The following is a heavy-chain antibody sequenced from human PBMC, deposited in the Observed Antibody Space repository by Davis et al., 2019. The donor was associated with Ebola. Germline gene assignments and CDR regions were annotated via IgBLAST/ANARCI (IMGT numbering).Heavy chain of an antibody. D-gene: IGHD2-15*01. CDR3: ARGRYCSGGSCYAFWSGWFDP. V-gene: IGHV3-21*01. Sequence: GESLKISCAASGFTFSSYSMNWVRQAPGKGLEWVSSISSSSSYIYYADSVKGRFTISRDNAKNSLYLQMNSLRAEDTAVYYCARGRYCSGGSCYAFWSGWFDPWGQGTLVTVSS. CDR2: ISSSSSYI. J-gene: IGHJ5*02. CDR1: GFTFSSYS.